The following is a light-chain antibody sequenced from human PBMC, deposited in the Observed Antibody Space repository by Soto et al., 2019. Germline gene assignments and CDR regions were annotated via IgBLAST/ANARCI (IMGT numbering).Light chain of an antibody. CDR1: QSLLHSNGYNY. Sequence: VMTQSPLSLPVTPGEPASISCRSSQSLLHSNGYNYLDWYLQKPGQSPQLLIYLGSNRASGVTDRFSGSGSGTDFTLKISRVEAEDVGVYYCMQALQTPYTFGQGTKLEIK. CDR3: MQALQTPYT. V-gene: IGKV2-28*01. CDR2: LGS. J-gene: IGKJ2*01.